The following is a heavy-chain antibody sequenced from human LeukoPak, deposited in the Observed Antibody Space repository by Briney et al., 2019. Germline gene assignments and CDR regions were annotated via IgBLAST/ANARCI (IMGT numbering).Heavy chain of an antibody. J-gene: IGHJ6*03. CDR2: IYHSGTT. CDR1: SYSVSSGYY. Sequence: SETLSLTCTVSSYSVSSGYYWGWIRQPPGKVLEWIGSIYHSGTTYYNPSLKSRVTISVDTSKNQFSLKLSSVTAADTAVYYCARAARRYCSGGSCPPPDYYYMDVWGKGTTVTVSS. D-gene: IGHD2-15*01. V-gene: IGHV4-38-2*02. CDR3: ARAARRYCSGGSCPPPDYYYMDV.